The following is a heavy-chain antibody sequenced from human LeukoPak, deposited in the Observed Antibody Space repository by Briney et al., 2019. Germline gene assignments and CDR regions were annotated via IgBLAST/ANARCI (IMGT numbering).Heavy chain of an antibody. Sequence: GRSLRLSCAASGFTFSSYGMHWVRQAPGKGLEWVAVISYDGSNKYYADSVKGRFTISRDNSKNTLYLQMNSLRAEDTAVYYCAKDTNAGGDAFDIWGQGTMVTVSS. J-gene: IGHJ3*02. D-gene: IGHD2-2*01. CDR1: GFTFSSYG. CDR2: ISYDGSNK. CDR3: AKDTNAGGDAFDI. V-gene: IGHV3-30*18.